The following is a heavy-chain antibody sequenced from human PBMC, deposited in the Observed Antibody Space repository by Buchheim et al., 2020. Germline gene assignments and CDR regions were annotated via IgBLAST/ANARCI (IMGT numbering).Heavy chain of an antibody. CDR3: ARVRGIAADILGSDY. J-gene: IGHJ4*02. V-gene: IGHV3-21*01. CDR2: ISSSSSYI. D-gene: IGHD6-13*01. Sequence: EVQLVESGGGLVKPGGSLRLSCAAPGFTFSSYSMNWVRQAPGKGLEWVSSISSSSSYIYYADSVKGRFTISRDNAKNSLYLQMNSLRAEDTAVYYCARVRGIAADILGSDYWGQGTL. CDR1: GFTFSSYS.